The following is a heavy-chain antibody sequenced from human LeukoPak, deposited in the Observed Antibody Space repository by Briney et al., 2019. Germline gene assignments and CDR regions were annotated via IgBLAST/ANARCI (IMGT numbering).Heavy chain of an antibody. CDR3: ARDPATDYYGMDV. J-gene: IGHJ6*02. CDR1: GFTFSSYW. V-gene: IGHV3-7*01. Sequence: GGSLRLSCAASGFTFSSYWMSWVRQAPGKGLEWVANIKQDGSEKYYVDSVKGRFTISRDNAKNSLYLQMNSLRAEDTAVYYCARDPATDYYGMDVWGQGTTVTVSS. CDR2: IKQDGSEK.